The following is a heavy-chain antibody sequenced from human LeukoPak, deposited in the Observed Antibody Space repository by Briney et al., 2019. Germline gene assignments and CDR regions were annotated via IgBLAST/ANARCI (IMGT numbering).Heavy chain of an antibody. CDR3: ARDPADYYDGSGYSQD. Sequence: GASVKVSCKASGGTFSSYAISWVRQAPGQGLEWMGGIIPIFGTANYAQKFQGRVTITADESTSTAYMELSSLRSEDTAVYYCARDPADYYDGSGYSQDWGQGTLVTVSS. D-gene: IGHD3-22*01. J-gene: IGHJ4*02. V-gene: IGHV1-69*13. CDR1: GGTFSSYA. CDR2: IIPIFGTA.